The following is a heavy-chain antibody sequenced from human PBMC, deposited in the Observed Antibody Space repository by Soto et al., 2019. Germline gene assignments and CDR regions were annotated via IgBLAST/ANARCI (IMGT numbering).Heavy chain of an antibody. CDR2: ISNDGSDK. D-gene: IGHD6-13*01. J-gene: IGHJ3*01. CDR3: AKDQARAASHGID. CDR1: GFTFNNYG. V-gene: IGHV3-30*18. Sequence: QVQLVESGGGVVQPGRSLRLSCAASGFTFNNYGMHWARQAPGKGLEWVAAISNDGSDKYYADSVKGRLTISRDNSKNTVFLQMSSLRAEDTAVYYCAKDQARAASHGIDWGQGTMVTLSS.